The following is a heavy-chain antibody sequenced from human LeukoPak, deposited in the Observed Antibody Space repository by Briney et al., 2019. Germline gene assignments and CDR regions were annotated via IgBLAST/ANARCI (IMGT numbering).Heavy chain of an antibody. Sequence: GGSLRLSCAASGFTFTSYSINWVRQAPGKGLDWVSSISSSGSHIYYADSVKGRFTISRDNAKNSVYLQMNGLRAEDTAVYYCAKDRCSNGIGCYYYYMDVWGKGTTVTISS. CDR2: ISSSGSHI. V-gene: IGHV3-21*01. CDR1: GFTFTSYS. D-gene: IGHD2-8*01. J-gene: IGHJ6*03. CDR3: AKDRCSNGIGCYYYYMDV.